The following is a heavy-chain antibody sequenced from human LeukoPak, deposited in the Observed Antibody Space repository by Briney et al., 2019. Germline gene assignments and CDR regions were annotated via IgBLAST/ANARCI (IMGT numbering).Heavy chain of an antibody. CDR1: GGTFSSYA. D-gene: IGHD6-19*01. Sequence: GASVKVSCKASGGTFSSYAISWVRQAPGQGLEWMGGIIPIFGTANYAQKFQGRVTITTDESTSTAYMELSSLRSEDTAVYYCARGEAVADIRTVFDPWSQGTLVTVSS. J-gene: IGHJ5*02. CDR2: IIPIFGTA. V-gene: IGHV1-69*05. CDR3: ARGEAVADIRTVFDP.